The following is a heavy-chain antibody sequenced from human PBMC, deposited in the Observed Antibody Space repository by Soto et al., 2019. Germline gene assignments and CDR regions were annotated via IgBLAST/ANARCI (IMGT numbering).Heavy chain of an antibody. CDR2: INAGGRSA. CDR3: AKDRGCSSATYYQAD. J-gene: IGHJ4*02. CDR1: GFAFNTYG. V-gene: IGHV3-23*01. Sequence: GGSLRLSCVASGFAFNTYGMSWVRQAPGQGLEWVSAINAGGRSAFYADSVKGRFIISRDNSKNTLFLQMNSLRAEDTAVYYCAKDRGCSSATYYQADWGQGTLVTVSS. D-gene: IGHD2-2*01.